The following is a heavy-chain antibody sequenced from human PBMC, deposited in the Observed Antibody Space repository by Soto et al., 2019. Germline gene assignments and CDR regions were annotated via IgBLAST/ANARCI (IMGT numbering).Heavy chain of an antibody. CDR1: GFTFSSYV. J-gene: IGHJ3*02. Sequence: PGGSLSLSCAASGFTFSSYVMRLVRQAPGKGLEWVSVILGGGTNSNYADSVKGRFSISRDDAKNSLYLQMNSLRAEDTALYYCARGYGAFDIWGQGTMVTVSS. V-gene: IGHV3-48*04. D-gene: IGHD5-18*01. CDR3: ARGYGAFDI. CDR2: ILGGGTNS.